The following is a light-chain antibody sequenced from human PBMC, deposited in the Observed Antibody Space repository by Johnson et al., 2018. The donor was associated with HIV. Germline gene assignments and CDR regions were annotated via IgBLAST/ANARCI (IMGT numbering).Light chain of an antibody. J-gene: IGLJ1*01. V-gene: IGLV1-51*02. CDR1: SSNIGNNY. CDR3: GTWDDSLSAGGC. Sequence: QSVLTQPPSVSAAPGQKVTISCSGSSSNIGNNYVSWYQQLPGTAPKLLIYENNKRPSGIPDRFSGSKSGTSATLGITGLQTGDEADYYCGTWDDSLSAGGCVGTGNKVTAL. CDR2: ENN.